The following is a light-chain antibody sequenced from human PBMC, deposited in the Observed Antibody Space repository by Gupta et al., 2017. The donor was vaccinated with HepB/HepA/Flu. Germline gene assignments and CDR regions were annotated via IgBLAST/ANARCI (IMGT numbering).Light chain of an antibody. CDR1: QGISSY. V-gene: IGKV1-8*01. J-gene: IGKJ1*01. Sequence: AIRMTQSPSSFSASTGDRVTITCRASQGISSYLAWYQQKPGKAPKLLIYAASTVQSGVPSRFSGSGSGTDFTLTISCLQSEDFATYYCQQEDSYPQTFGQGTKVEIK. CDR2: AAS. CDR3: QQEDSYPQT.